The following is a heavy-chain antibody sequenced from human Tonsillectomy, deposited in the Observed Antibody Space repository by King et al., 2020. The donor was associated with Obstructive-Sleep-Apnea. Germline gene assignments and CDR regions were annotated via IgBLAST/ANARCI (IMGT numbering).Heavy chain of an antibody. D-gene: IGHD3-10*01. V-gene: IGHV3-23*04. CDR1: GFTFRSYA. CDR2: ISGSGGST. Sequence: VQLVESGGGLVQPGGSLRLSCAASGFTFRSYAMSWVRQAPGKGLEWVSAISGSGGSTYYADSVKGRFTISRDNSKNTLYLQMNSLRAEDTAVYYCAKDLPRGYYGSGSYYSETFDPWGQGTLVTVSS. J-gene: IGHJ5*02. CDR3: AKDLPRGYYGSGSYYSETFDP.